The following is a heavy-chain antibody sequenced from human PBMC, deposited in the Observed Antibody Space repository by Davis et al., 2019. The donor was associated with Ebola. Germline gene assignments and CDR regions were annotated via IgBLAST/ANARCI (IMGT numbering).Heavy chain of an antibody. CDR2: ISAYNGNT. Sequence: ASVKVSCKASGYTFTGYYMHWVRQAPGQGLEWMGWISAYNGNTNYAQKLQGRVTMTTDTSTSTAYMELRSLRSDDTAVYYCARYYYDSSGYYYPQYYYYYYGMDVWGQGTTVTVSS. J-gene: IGHJ6*02. CDR3: ARYYYDSSGYYYPQYYYYYYGMDV. V-gene: IGHV1-18*04. CDR1: GYTFTGYY. D-gene: IGHD3-22*01.